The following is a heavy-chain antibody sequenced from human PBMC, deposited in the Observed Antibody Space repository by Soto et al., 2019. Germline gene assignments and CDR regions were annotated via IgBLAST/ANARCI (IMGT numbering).Heavy chain of an antibody. V-gene: IGHV4-61*01. Sequence: PSETLSLTCTVSGGSVSSESHYWSWIRQTPGKGLEWIGYIYYTGSTNYNPSLKGRVTMSVDTSRDQVSLRLRSVTRADTAVYYCARSGDNYNRLDYWGQGTPFTVSS. J-gene: IGHJ4*02. CDR2: IYYTGST. D-gene: IGHD1-1*01. CDR3: ARSGDNYNRLDY. CDR1: GGSVSSESHY.